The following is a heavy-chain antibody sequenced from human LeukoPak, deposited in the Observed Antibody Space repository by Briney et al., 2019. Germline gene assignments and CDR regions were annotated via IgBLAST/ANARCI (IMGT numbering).Heavy chain of an antibody. CDR2: IKQDGSEK. CDR3: ASYYDFWSGYYTYYFDY. Sequence: GGSLRLSCAASGFTFSSYWISWVRQAPGKGLEWLANIKQDGSEKYYVDSVKGRFTISRDNAKNSLYLQMNSLRAEDTAVYYCASYYDFWSGYYTYYFDYWGQGTLVTVPS. J-gene: IGHJ4*02. D-gene: IGHD3-3*01. CDR1: GFTFSSYW. V-gene: IGHV3-7*01.